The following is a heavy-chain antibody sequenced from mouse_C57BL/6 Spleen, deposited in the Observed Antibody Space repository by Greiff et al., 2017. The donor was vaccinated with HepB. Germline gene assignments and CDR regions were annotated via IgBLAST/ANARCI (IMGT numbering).Heavy chain of an antibody. D-gene: IGHD1-1*01. V-gene: IGHV1-54*01. Sequence: VKVVESGAELVRPGPSVKVSCKASGYAFTNYLIEWVKQRPGQGLEWIGVINPGSGGTNYNEKFKGKATLTADKSSSTAYMQLSSLTSEDSAVYFCARPITTVVATWDYYAMDYWGQGTSVTVSS. J-gene: IGHJ4*01. CDR2: INPGSGGT. CDR3: ARPITTVVATWDYYAMDY. CDR1: GYAFTNYL.